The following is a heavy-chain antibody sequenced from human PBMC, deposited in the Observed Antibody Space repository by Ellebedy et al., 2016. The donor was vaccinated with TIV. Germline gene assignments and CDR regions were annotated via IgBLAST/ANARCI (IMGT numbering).Heavy chain of an antibody. J-gene: IGHJ6*02. CDR3: AKWAHTATNAYYYGLDV. D-gene: IGHD2-15*01. CDR2: IYYSGRT. V-gene: IGHV4-39*01. Sequence: SETLSLTCTVSGGSIISSGYFWGWIRQPPGTGLEWIGTIYYSGRTHYNPSLKSRVTISVDTSKNQFSLKLTSVTAADTAVYYCAKWAHTATNAYYYGLDVWGQGTTVTVSS. CDR1: GGSIISSGYF.